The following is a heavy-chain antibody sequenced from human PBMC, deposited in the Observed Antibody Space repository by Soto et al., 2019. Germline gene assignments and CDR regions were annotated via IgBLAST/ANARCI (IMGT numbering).Heavy chain of an antibody. CDR2: INSDGSST. Sequence: GGSLRLSCAASGFTFSSYWMNWVRQAPGKGLVWVSRINSDGSSTSYADSVKGRFTISRDNAKNTLYLQMNSLRAEDTAVYYCARDPDYGGNSGELGYWGQGTLVTVSS. J-gene: IGHJ4*02. CDR1: GFTFSSYW. D-gene: IGHD4-17*01. CDR3: ARDPDYGGNSGELGY. V-gene: IGHV3-74*01.